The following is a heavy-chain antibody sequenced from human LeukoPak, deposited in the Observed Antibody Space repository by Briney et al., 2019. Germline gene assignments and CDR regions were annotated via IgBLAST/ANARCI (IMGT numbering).Heavy chain of an antibody. CDR2: IYPGDSDT. CDR3: ARVVVAARYYYYYGMDV. Sequence: GESLKISCKGSGYSFTSYWIGWVRQMPGKGLEWMGIIYPGDSDTRYSPSFQGQVTISADKSIGTAYLQWSSLKASDTAMYYCARVVVAARYYYYYGMDVWGQGTTVTASS. J-gene: IGHJ6*02. D-gene: IGHD2-15*01. V-gene: IGHV5-51*01. CDR1: GYSFTSYW.